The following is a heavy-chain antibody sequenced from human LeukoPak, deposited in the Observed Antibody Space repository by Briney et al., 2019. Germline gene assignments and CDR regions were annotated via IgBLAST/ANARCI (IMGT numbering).Heavy chain of an antibody. CDR2: IYYSGST. D-gene: IGHD3-10*01. J-gene: IGHJ4*02. V-gene: IGHV4-59*01. CDR3: ARDQQGSYFDY. CDR1: GGSISSYY. Sequence: SETLSLTCTVSGGSISSYYWSWIRQPPGKGLEWIGYIYYSGSTNYNPSLKSRVTISVDTSKNQFSLKLSSVTAADTAVYYCARDQQGSYFDYWGQGTLVTVSS.